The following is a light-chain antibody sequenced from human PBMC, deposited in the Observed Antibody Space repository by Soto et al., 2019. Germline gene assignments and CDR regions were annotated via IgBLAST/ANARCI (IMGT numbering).Light chain of an antibody. Sequence: QSVLTQPPSTSGTPGQRVTISCSGSSSNIGTNIVNWYQQLPGTAPKLLIYSNNQRPSGIPGRFSGSKSGTSASPAISGRQSEDEGDYYCGAWDANLDGVVFGAGTKLTVL. J-gene: IGLJ2*01. CDR1: SSNIGTNI. CDR3: GAWDANLDGVV. CDR2: SNN. V-gene: IGLV1-44*01.